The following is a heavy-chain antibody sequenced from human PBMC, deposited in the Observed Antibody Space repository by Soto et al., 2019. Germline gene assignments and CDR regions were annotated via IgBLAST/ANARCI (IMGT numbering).Heavy chain of an antibody. CDR3: ARTTLRRWFDS. J-gene: IGHJ5*01. CDR1: GGSISSGDYY. Sequence: TLSLTCSVSGGSISSGDYYWSWIRQPPGKGLEWIGYVYYSGSTYYNPSLKSRFTISIDTSKNQFSLKLSSVTAADTAVYFCARTTLRRWFDSWGQGTLVTVSS. CDR2: VYYSGST. V-gene: IGHV4-30-4*01. D-gene: IGHD1-1*01.